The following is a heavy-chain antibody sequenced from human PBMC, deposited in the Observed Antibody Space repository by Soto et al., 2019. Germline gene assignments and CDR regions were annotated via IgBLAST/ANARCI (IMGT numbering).Heavy chain of an antibody. CDR3: ARLTWGSFDY. D-gene: IGHD3-16*01. V-gene: IGHV4-34*01. CDR2: INHSGST. CDR1: GGSFSGYY. J-gene: IGHJ4*02. Sequence: PSETPSLTCAVCGGSFSGYYWSWIRQPPGKGLEWIGEINHSGSTNYNPSLKSRVTISVDASKNQFSLKLSSVTAADTAVYYCARLTWGSFDYWGQGTLVTVSS.